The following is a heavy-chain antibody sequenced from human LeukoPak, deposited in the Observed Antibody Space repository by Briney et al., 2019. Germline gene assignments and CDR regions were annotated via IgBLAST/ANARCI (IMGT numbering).Heavy chain of an antibody. J-gene: IGHJ5*02. D-gene: IGHD3-10*01. CDR2: INWNGGST. CDR3: AREKGYYDSINWFDP. V-gene: IGHV3-20*01. Sequence: AGGSLRLSCAASGFTFDDYGMSWVRQAPGKGLEWVSGINWNGGSTGYADSVKGRFTISRDNAKNSLYLQMNSLRAEDTALYHCAREKGYYDSINWFDPWGQGTLVTVSS. CDR1: GFTFDDYG.